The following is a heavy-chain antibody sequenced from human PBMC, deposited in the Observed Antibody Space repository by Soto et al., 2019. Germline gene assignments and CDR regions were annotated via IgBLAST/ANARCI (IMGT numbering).Heavy chain of an antibody. V-gene: IGHV3-15*01. CDR2: IKSKTDGGTT. J-gene: IGHJ3*02. CDR1: GFTFSNAW. D-gene: IGHD3-10*01. CDR3: TTDSAQDYYYGSGGDAFDI. Sequence: GGSLRLSCAASGFTFSNAWMSWVRQAPGKGLEWVGRIKSKTDGGTTDYAAPVKGRFTISRDDSKNTLYLQMNSLKTEDTAVYYRTTDSAQDYYYGSGGDAFDIWGQGPMVTVSS.